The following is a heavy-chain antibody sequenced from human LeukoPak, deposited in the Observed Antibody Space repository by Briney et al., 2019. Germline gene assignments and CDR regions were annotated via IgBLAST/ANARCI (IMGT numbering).Heavy chain of an antibody. CDR1: GFTFSTYE. J-gene: IGHJ4*02. V-gene: IGHV3-48*03. Sequence: GGSLRLSCAASGFTFSTYEMNWVRQAPGKGLEWVPYISTSGSTIYYADSVKGRFTISRDNAKNSLYLQMNSLKNEDTAVYYCVTEVSGSFPTWGQGTLVTVSS. CDR2: ISTSGSTI. CDR3: VTEVSGSFPT. D-gene: IGHD1-26*01.